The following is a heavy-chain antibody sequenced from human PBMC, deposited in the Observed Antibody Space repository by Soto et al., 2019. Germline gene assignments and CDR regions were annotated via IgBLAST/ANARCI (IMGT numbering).Heavy chain of an antibody. Sequence: QITLKESGPTLVNPTQTLTLTCTFSGFSLSTSGAAVGWIRQPPGKALEWLALVYWDDDKRYSPSIKNRVTTTKDTSKNQVVRTLTTAELVKPATYYSANRQLATFFGLVPQTDFWFDSWGQGTLSPSPQ. CDR3: ANRQLATFFGLVPQTDFWFDS. V-gene: IGHV2-5*02. CDR1: GFSLSTSGAA. CDR2: VYWDDDK. D-gene: IGHD3-3*01. J-gene: IGHJ5*01.